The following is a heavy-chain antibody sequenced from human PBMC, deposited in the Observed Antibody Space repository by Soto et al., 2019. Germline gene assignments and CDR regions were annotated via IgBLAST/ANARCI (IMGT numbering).Heavy chain of an antibody. CDR3: ARARDYGMDV. Sequence: GASLRRSCAASGSAFRTSRMNWGRQAPGRGLEWISYISGSSSPTYYADSVNGRSTISRDKAKNSLYLQMNSLRDDDTAVYYCARARDYGMDVWGQGTTVTVSS. V-gene: IGHV3-48*02. CDR2: ISGSSSPT. J-gene: IGHJ6*02. CDR1: GSAFRTSR.